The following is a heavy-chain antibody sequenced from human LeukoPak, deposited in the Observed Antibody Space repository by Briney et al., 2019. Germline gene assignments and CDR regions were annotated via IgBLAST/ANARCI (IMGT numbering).Heavy chain of an antibody. CDR3: ARDSYCGGDCSLYYYYYYGMDV. D-gene: IGHD2-21*02. CDR2: ISAYNGNT. J-gene: IGHJ6*02. V-gene: IGHV1-18*01. Sequence: ASVKVSCKASGYTFTSYGISWVRQAPGQGLEWMGWISAYNGNTNYAQKLQGRVTMTTDTSTSTAYMELRSLRSDDTAVYYCARDSYCGGDCSLYYYYYYGMDVWGQGTTVTVSS. CDR1: GYTFTSYG.